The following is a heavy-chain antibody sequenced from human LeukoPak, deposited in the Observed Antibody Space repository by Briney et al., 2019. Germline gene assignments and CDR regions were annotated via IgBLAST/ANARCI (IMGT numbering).Heavy chain of an antibody. CDR1: GGSISTYY. CDR3: ARHAYYYDRSGSYEAFDI. J-gene: IGHJ3*02. V-gene: IGHV4-59*08. D-gene: IGHD3-22*01. Sequence: PSETLSLTCTVSGGSISTYYWSWIRQPPGKGLEWIGSMYYSGSTNYKPSLKSRVTISVDTSKNQFSLKLSFVTAADTAVYYCARHAYYYDRSGSYEAFDIWGQGTMVTVSS. CDR2: MYYSGST.